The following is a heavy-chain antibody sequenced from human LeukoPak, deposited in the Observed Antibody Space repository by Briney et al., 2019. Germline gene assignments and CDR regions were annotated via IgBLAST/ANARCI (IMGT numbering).Heavy chain of an antibody. CDR1: GGSISSHY. J-gene: IGHJ6*03. D-gene: IGHD3-9*01. CDR2: IYYSGST. CDR3: ARVRYLGVYYMDV. V-gene: IGHV4-59*11. Sequence: PSETLSLTCTVSGGSISSHYWSWIRQPPGKGLEWIGYIYYSGSTNYNPSLKSRVTISVDTSKNQFSLKLSSVTAADTAVYYCARVRYLGVYYMDVWGKGTTVTISS.